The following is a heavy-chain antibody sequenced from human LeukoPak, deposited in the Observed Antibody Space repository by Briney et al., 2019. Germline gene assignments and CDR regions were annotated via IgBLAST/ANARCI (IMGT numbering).Heavy chain of an antibody. CDR3: ARRYGSGSYYHYYYYYMDV. CDR2: INHSGST. V-gene: IGHV4-34*01. J-gene: IGHJ6*03. D-gene: IGHD3-10*01. CDR1: GGSFSGYY. Sequence: SETLSLTCAVYGGSFSGYYWSWIRQPPGKGLEWIGEINHSGSTNYNPSLTSRVTISVDTSKNQFSLKLSSVTAADTAVYYCARRYGSGSYYHYYYYYMDVWGKGTTVTISS.